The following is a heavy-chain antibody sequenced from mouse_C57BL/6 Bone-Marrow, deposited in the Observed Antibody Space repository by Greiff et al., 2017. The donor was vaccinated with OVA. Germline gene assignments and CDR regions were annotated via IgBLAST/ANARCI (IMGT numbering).Heavy chain of an antibody. CDR3: ARHEDRLLFAY. J-gene: IGHJ3*01. V-gene: IGHV1-62-2*01. CDR1: GYTFTEYT. Sequence: VQLQQSGAELVKPGASVKLSCMVSGYTFTEYTIHWVKQRSGQGLEWIGWCYPGSGSIKYNEKFKDKDTLTANKYTSKVYMELSRLTSKDSAVYFCARHEDRLLFAYWGQGTLVTVSA. CDR2: CYPGSGSI.